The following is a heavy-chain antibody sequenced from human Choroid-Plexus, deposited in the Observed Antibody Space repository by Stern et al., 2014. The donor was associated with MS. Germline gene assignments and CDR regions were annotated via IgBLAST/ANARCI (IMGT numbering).Heavy chain of an antibody. D-gene: IGHD3-3*01. V-gene: IGHV1-2*02. J-gene: IGHJ6*02. CDR2: INPNTGSP. Sequence: QVQLVQSGAEVKKPGASVTVSCKTSGYIFTGYYIHWVRQAPGQGLEWMAWINPNTGSPKYAQKFQGRVTMSRDTSISTAYVELSSLTSDDTAVYYCARDQRGITIFGVVTDYYYLGMDVWGQGTTVTVSS. CDR3: ARDQRGITIFGVVTDYYYLGMDV. CDR1: GYIFTGYY.